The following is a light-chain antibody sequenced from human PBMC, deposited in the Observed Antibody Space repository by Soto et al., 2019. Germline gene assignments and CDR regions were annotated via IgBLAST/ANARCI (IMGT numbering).Light chain of an antibody. V-gene: IGKV3-20*01. Sequence: EIVLTQSPGTLSLSPGERATLSCRASQTVSSSYLAWYQQKPGQAPRLLIYGASIRATGIPDRFSGSGSGTDFTLTISRLEPEYFAVYYCQQYGSSLTWTFGQGTKVDIK. J-gene: IGKJ1*01. CDR2: GAS. CDR1: QTVSSSY. CDR3: QQYGSSLTWT.